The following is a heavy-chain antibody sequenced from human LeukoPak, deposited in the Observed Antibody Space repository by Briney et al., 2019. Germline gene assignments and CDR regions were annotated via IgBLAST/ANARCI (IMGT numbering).Heavy chain of an antibody. V-gene: IGHV1-69*04. J-gene: IGHJ6*02. CDR2: IIPTLAIA. Sequence: SVKVSCKASGGTFSSYTISWVRQAPGQWLEWLQRIIPTLAIANYAQKFHGRVTITADKSTSTAYMELSSLRSEDTSVYYCARDLYYYDSSGYSLNYGMDVWGQGTTVTVSS. CDR3: ARDLYYYDSSGYSLNYGMDV. D-gene: IGHD3-22*01. CDR1: GGTFSSYT.